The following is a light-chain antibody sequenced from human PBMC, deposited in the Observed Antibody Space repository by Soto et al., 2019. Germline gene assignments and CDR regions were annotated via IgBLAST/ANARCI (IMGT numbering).Light chain of an antibody. J-gene: IGLJ3*02. CDR2: DVS. CDR3: CAYAGTYSQWV. V-gene: IGLV2-11*01. CDR1: SSDVGGYNY. Sequence: QSALTQPRSVSGTPGQSVTISCTGTSSDVGGYNYVSWHQQHPGNAPKLVIYDVSKRPSGVPDRFSGSKSGNTASLTVSGLQAEDEADYSCCAYAGTYSQWVFGGGTKVTVL.